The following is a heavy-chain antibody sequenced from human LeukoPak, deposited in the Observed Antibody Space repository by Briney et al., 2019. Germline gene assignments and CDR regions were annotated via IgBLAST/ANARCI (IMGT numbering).Heavy chain of an antibody. CDR3: AKDLSGSPGYYYGMDV. Sequence: GGSLRLSCAASGFTFSSYAMSWVRQAPGKGLEWVSAISGSGGSTYYADSVKGRFTISRDNSKNTLYLQTNSLRAEDTAVYYCAKDLSGSPGYYYGMDVWGQGTTVTVSS. D-gene: IGHD3-10*01. CDR1: GFTFSSYA. J-gene: IGHJ6*02. V-gene: IGHV3-23*01. CDR2: ISGSGGST.